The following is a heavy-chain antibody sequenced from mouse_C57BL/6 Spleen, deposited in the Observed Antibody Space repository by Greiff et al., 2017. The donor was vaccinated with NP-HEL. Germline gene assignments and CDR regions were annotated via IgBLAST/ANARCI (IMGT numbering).Heavy chain of an antibody. CDR2: IDPANGNT. D-gene: IGHD1-2*01. CDR3: ADPMDHLSS. Sequence: EVQLQQSVAELVRPGASVKLSCTASGFNIKNTYMHWVKQRPEQGLERIGRIDPANGNTKYAPKCQGKATITADTSSNTAYLQLRSLTSEDTAIYYWADPMDHLSSWGQGARFTDSA. V-gene: IGHV14-3*01. J-gene: IGHJ3*01. CDR1: GFNIKNTY.